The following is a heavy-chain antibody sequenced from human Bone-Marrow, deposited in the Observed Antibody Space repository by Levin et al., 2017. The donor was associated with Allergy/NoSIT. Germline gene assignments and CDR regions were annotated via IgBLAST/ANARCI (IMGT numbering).Heavy chain of an antibody. Sequence: GESLKISCAASGFTFSSYWMSWVRQAPGKGLEWVANIKQDGSEKYYVDSVKGRFTISRDNAKNSLYLQMNSLRAEDTAVYYCARELTGEADYWGQGTLVTVSS. V-gene: IGHV3-7*01. CDR2: IKQDGSEK. CDR1: GFTFSSYW. D-gene: IGHD7-27*01. J-gene: IGHJ4*02. CDR3: ARELTGEADY.